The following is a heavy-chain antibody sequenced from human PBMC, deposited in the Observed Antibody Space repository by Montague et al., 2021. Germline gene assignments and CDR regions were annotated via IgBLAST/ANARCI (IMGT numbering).Heavy chain of an antibody. D-gene: IGHD5-24*01. CDR1: GDSVSSDDAT. V-gene: IGHV6-1*01. CDR2: SYYRFEWYN. J-gene: IGHJ5*02. Sequence: CAISGDSVSSDDATCNWERHSSSLGLGWLVVSYYRFEWYNEYAIYVKSRRTVNPDTSKNQFSLLLNSVTPEDTAVYYCARGWQKRFDPWGQGTLVTVSS. CDR3: ARGWQKRFDP.